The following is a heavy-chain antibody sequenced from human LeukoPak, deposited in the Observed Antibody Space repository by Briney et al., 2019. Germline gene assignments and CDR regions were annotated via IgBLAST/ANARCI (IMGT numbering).Heavy chain of an antibody. J-gene: IGHJ4*02. Sequence: GESLQIPCKCSGYSFTIYCTSWVRQMPGKGLEWMGIIYPGDSDTRYSLSFQGQVTISADKSISTAYLQWSSLKASDTAMYYCARWFGPARGDCWGQGTLVAVSS. V-gene: IGHV5-51*01. D-gene: IGHD3-10*01. CDR2: IYPGDSDT. CDR1: GYSFTIYC. CDR3: ARWFGPARGDC.